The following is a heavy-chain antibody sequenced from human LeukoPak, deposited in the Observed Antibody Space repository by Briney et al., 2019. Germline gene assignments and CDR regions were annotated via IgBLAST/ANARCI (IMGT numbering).Heavy chain of an antibody. Sequence: GGSLRLSCAASGFTFSDYYMSWIRQAPGKGLEWVSAISGSGGSTYYADSVKGRFTISRDNSKNTLYLQMNSLRAEDTAVYYCAKVPLITMIDPYYFDYWGQGTLVTVSS. CDR3: AKVPLITMIDPYYFDY. V-gene: IGHV3-23*01. CDR2: ISGSGGST. CDR1: GFTFSDYY. J-gene: IGHJ4*02. D-gene: IGHD3-22*01.